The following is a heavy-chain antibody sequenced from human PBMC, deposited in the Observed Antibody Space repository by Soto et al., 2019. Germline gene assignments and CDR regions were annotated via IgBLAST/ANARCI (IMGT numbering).Heavy chain of an antibody. CDR3: YGAVAGERNYFDY. D-gene: IGHD6-19*01. J-gene: IGHJ4*02. Sequence: EVQLVESGGVLVQPGRSLRLSCAASGFTFDDYAMHWVRQAPGKGLEWVSGISWNSGSIGYADSVKGRFTISRDNAKNSLYLQMNSLRAEDTALYYCYGAVAGERNYFDYWGQGTLVTVSS. V-gene: IGHV3-9*01. CDR2: ISWNSGSI. CDR1: GFTFDDYA.